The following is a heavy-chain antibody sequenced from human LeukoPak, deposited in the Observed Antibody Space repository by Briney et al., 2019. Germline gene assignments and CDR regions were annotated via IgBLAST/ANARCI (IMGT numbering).Heavy chain of an antibody. D-gene: IGHD6-13*01. V-gene: IGHV4-59*11. CDR3: AREVAAAGPIDY. CDR2: IYYSGST. J-gene: IGHJ4*02. CDR1: GGSISSHY. Sequence: SETLSLTCTASGGSISSHYWSWIRQPPGKGLEWIGYIYYSGSTNYNPSLKSRVTISVDTSKNQFSLKLSSVTAADTAVYYCAREVAAAGPIDYWGQGTLVTVSS.